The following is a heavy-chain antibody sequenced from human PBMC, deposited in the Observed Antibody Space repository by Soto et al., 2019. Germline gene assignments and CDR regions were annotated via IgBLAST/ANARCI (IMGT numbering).Heavy chain of an antibody. D-gene: IGHD2-2*01. Sequence: GESLKISCQGSGFSFTTYWIGWVRQMPGKGLEWVGLIYPGNSDTRYSPSFQGQVTISADKSISTAYLQWNGLKASDTAIYYCARSSHGYASDYWGQGTLVTVSS. J-gene: IGHJ4*02. CDR1: GFSFTTYW. CDR2: IYPGNSDT. V-gene: IGHV5-51*01. CDR3: ARSSHGYASDY.